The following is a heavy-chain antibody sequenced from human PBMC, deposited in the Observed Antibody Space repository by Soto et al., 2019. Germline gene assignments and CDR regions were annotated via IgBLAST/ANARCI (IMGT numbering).Heavy chain of an antibody. V-gene: IGHV3-33*08. CDR1: GFTFSSFA. Sequence: QVQLVESGGGVVQPGRSLRLSCAASGFTFSSFAMNWVRQAPGKGLEWVAVIWYDGSNKYYADSVKGRFTISRDNSKNTLYLQMNSLRAEDTAVYYCARDQIARWESSGWGNAFDIWGQGTMVTVSS. CDR2: IWYDGSNK. D-gene: IGHD6-19*01. J-gene: IGHJ3*02. CDR3: ARDQIARWESSGWGNAFDI.